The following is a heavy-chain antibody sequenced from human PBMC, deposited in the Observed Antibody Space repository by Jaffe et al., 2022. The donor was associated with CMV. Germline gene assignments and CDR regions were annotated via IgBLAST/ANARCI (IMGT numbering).Heavy chain of an antibody. J-gene: IGHJ3*02. D-gene: IGHD1-26*01. Sequence: QVQLVESGGGVVQPGRSLRLSCAASGFTFSSYGMHWVRQAPGKGLEWVAVIWYDGSNKYYADSVKGRFTISRDNSKNTLYLQMNSLRAEDTAVYYCARDPVGAKDAFDIWGQGTMVTVSS. V-gene: IGHV3-33*08. CDR2: IWYDGSNK. CDR3: ARDPVGAKDAFDI. CDR1: GFTFSSYG.